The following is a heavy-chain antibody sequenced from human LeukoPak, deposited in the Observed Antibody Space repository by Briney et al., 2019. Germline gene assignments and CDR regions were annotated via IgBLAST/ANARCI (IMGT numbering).Heavy chain of an antibody. CDR1: GFTFSSYG. V-gene: IGHV3-23*01. D-gene: IGHD2-2*01. CDR2: ISGSGGTT. J-gene: IGHJ3*02. CDR3: ARDHAYAFDI. Sequence: GGSLRLSCAASGFTFSSYGMSWVRQAPGKGLEWVSAISGSGGTTYYADSVKGRFTISRDNAKNSLFLQMNSLRAEDTAVYYCARDHAYAFDIWGQETLVTVSS.